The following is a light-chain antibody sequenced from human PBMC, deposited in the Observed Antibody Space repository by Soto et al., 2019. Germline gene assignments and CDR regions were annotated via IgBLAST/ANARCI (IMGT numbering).Light chain of an antibody. J-gene: IGLJ2*01. CDR3: ASRDDSLSGVV. CDR2: RNN. CDR1: TSSIGRNY. V-gene: IGLV1-47*01. Sequence: QSVLTQPPSASGTPGQRVTISCSGGTSSIGRNYVYWYQQLPGTAPKLVIYRNNQRPSGVPDRFSGSKSGTSASLAIRGLRSEDEADYYCASRDDSLSGVVFGGGTKLTVL.